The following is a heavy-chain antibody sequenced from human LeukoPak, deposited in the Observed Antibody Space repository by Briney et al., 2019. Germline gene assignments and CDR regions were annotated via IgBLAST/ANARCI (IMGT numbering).Heavy chain of an antibody. V-gene: IGHV3-21*01. J-gene: IGHJ4*02. CDR2: ISSSSSCI. Sequence: GGSLRLSCAASGFTFSSYSMNWVRQAPGKGLEWVSSISSSSSCIYYADSVKGRFTISRDNAKNSQYLQMNSLRAEDTAVYYCARGTQGLFDYWGQGTLVTVSS. CDR1: GFTFSSYS. CDR3: ARGTQGLFDY.